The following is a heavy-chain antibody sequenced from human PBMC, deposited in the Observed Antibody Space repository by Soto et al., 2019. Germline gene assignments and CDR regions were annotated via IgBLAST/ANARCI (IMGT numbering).Heavy chain of an antibody. J-gene: IGHJ4*02. CDR3: IGTYSGSSMRFDY. V-gene: IGHV3-15*01. CDR2: VKSKTDGETI. D-gene: IGHD5-12*01. Sequence: EVQLVESGGGLVKPGGSLRLSCAASGFTFSNAWMTWVRQAPGKGLEWVGRVKSKTDGETIDYAAPVKDRFTISRDDSKNTLYLQMNSLKTEDTAVYYCIGTYSGSSMRFDYWGQGTLVTVSS. CDR1: GFTFSNAW.